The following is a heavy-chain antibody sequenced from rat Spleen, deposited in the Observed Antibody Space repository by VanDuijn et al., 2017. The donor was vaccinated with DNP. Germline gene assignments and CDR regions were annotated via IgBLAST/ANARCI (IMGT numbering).Heavy chain of an antibody. CDR1: GYSITSNY. V-gene: IGHV3-1*01. CDR3: ARWVWYFDY. Sequence: EVQLQESGPGLVKPSQSLSLTCSVTGYSITSNYWGWVRKFPGNKMEYIGHISFSGSTNYSPSLKSRISITRDTSKNQFFLHLTSVTTEDTATYYCARWVWYFDYWGQGVMVTVSS. J-gene: IGHJ2*01. CDR2: ISFSGST.